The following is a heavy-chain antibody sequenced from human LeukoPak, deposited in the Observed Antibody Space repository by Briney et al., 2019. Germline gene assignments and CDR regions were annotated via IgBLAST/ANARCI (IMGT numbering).Heavy chain of an antibody. V-gene: IGHV3-30*18. D-gene: IGHD2-2*01. J-gene: IGHJ6*02. CDR2: ISYEGSNK. CDR1: RFTFSSYA. Sequence: GALRLSCAASRFTFSSYAMHWVRQAPGKGLEWVAVISYEGSNKYYADSVKGRFTISRDNSKNTLYLQMNSLRAEDTAVYYCAKYGKEYQLLRGYDSYDMDVWGQGTTVTVSS. CDR3: AKYGKEYQLLRGYDSYDMDV.